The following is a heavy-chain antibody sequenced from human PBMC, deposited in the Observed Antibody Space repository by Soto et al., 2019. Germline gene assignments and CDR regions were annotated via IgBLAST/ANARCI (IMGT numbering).Heavy chain of an antibody. CDR2: INHSGST. D-gene: IGHD2-15*01. CDR3: ARGGGTRNWFDP. J-gene: IGHJ5*02. Sequence: ASETLSLTCAVYGGSFSGYYWSWIRQPPGKGLEWIGEINHSGSTNYNPSLKSRVTISVDTSKNQFSLKLSSVTAADTAVYYCARGGGTRNWFDPWGQGTLVTVSS. V-gene: IGHV4-34*01. CDR1: GGSFSGYY.